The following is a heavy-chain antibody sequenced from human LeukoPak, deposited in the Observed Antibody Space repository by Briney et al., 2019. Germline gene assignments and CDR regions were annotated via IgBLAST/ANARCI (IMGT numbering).Heavy chain of an antibody. V-gene: IGHV4-59*01. Sequence: SSETLSLTCTVSGGSISSYYWSWIRQPPGKGLEWIGYIYYSGSTNYNPSLKSRVTISVDTSKNQFSLKLSSVTAADTAVYYCARAKSIAAAGPYYYYGMDVWGQGTTVTVSS. D-gene: IGHD6-13*01. CDR2: IYYSGST. CDR1: GGSISSYY. J-gene: IGHJ6*02. CDR3: ARAKSIAAAGPYYYYGMDV.